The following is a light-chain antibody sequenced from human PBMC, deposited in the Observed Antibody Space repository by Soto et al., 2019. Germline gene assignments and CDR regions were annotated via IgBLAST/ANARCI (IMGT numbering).Light chain of an antibody. CDR2: GNS. CDR1: SSNIGAGYD. Sequence: QLVLTQPPSVSGAPGQRVTISCTGSSSNIGAGYDVHWYQQLPGTAPKLLIYGNSNRPSGVPDRFSGSKSGTSASLAITGLQADDEADYYCQSYDSSLSGWDVVFGGGTQLTVL. J-gene: IGLJ2*01. CDR3: QSYDSSLSGWDVV. V-gene: IGLV1-40*01.